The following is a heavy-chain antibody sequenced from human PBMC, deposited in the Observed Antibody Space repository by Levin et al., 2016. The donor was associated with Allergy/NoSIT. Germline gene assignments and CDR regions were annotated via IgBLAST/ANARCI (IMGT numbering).Heavy chain of an antibody. J-gene: IGHJ6*02. V-gene: IGHV4-34*01. CDR1: GGSFSGYY. CDR3: ARGGVLVPAVIMDV. D-gene: IGHD2-2*01. CDR2: INHSGST. Sequence: SETLSLTCAVYGGSFSGYYWSWIRQPPGKGLEWIGEINHSGSTNNNPSLKSRVTISVDTSKNQFSLKVSSVTAADTAVYYCARGGVLVPAVIMDVWGQGTTVTVSS.